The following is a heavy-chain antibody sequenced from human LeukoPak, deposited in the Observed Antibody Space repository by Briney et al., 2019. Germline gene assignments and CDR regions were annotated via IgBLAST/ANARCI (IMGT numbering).Heavy chain of an antibody. J-gene: IGHJ4*02. V-gene: IGHV3-74*01. Sequence: PGGSLRLSCAASGFTFSSYWMHWVRQAPGKGLVWVSRINSDGSGTSYADSVKGRFTISRDNAKNTLYLQMNGLRAEDTAVYYCTRRGAYGGFGYWGQGTLVTVSS. CDR3: TRRGAYGGFGY. CDR1: GFTFSSYW. D-gene: IGHD4-23*01. CDR2: INSDGSGT.